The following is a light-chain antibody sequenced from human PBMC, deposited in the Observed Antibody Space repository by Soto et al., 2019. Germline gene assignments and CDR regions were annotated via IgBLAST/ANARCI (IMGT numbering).Light chain of an antibody. J-gene: IGKJ4*01. CDR1: QSVNRN. CDR2: GAS. CDR3: HQYNDWPLT. V-gene: IGKV3-15*01. Sequence: EIVMTQSPATLSVSPGERATLSCRASQSVNRNLAWYQQKPGQAPMLLIYGASTRATGIPARFSGSGSGTEFTLTISSLQSEDVALYYCHQYNDWPLTFGGGTKVEIK.